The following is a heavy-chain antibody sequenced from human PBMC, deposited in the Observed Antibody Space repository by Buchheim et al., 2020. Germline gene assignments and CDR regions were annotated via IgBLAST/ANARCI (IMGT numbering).Heavy chain of an antibody. CDR3: AKDPYRHSSGWYRGWFDP. CDR1: GFTFSSYG. V-gene: IGHV3-30*18. Sequence: QVQLVESGGGVVQPGRSLRLSCAASGFTFSSYGMHWVRQAPGKGLEWVAVISYDGSNKYYADSVKGRFTISRDNSKNTLYLQMNSLRAEDTAVYYCAKDPYRHSSGWYRGWFDPWGQGTL. CDR2: ISYDGSNK. J-gene: IGHJ5*02. D-gene: IGHD6-19*01.